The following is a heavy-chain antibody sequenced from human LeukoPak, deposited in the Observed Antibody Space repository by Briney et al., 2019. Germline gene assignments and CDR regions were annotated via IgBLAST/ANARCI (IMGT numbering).Heavy chain of an antibody. CDR2: TRNKVNSYTT. CDR1: GFTFSDHY. J-gene: IGHJ4*02. V-gene: IGHV3-72*01. D-gene: IGHD4/OR15-4a*01. CDR3: ARSMYGEGRRIIDFDY. Sequence: YPGGSLRLSCAASGFTFSDHYIDWVRQAPGKGLEWVARTRNKVNSYTTAYAASVTGRFTVSRDDSSKSVYLQMNSLKIEDTAVYYCARSMYGEGRRIIDFDYWGQGSLLTVSS.